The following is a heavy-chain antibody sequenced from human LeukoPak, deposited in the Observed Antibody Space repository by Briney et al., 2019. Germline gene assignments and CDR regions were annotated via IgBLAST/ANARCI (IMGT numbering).Heavy chain of an antibody. CDR1: GFTFSSYA. Sequence: GGSLRLSCAASGFTFSSYAMHWVRQAPGKGLEWVAVISYDGSNKYYADSVKGRFTISRDNSKNTLYLQMNSLRAEDTAVYYCARRKKAQPGDAFDIWGQGTMVTVSS. V-gene: IGHV3-30-3*01. CDR3: ARRKKAQPGDAFDI. D-gene: IGHD3-10*01. CDR2: ISYDGSNK. J-gene: IGHJ3*02.